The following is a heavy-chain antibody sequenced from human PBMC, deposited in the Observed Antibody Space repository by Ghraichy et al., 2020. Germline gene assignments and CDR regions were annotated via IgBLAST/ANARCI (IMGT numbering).Heavy chain of an antibody. CDR2: IYTSGST. V-gene: IGHV4-4*09. CDR1: GGSISSYY. Sequence: SETLSLTCTVSGGSISSYYWSWIRQPPGKGLEWIGYIYTSGSTNYNPSLKSRVTISVDTSKNQFSLKLSSVTAADPAVYYCARMAYIAAGYGMDVWGQGTTVTVSS. CDR3: ARMAYIAAGYGMDV. D-gene: IGHD6-13*01. J-gene: IGHJ6*02.